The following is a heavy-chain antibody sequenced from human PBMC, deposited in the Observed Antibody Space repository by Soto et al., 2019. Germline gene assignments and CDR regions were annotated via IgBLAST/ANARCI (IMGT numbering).Heavy chain of an antibody. V-gene: IGHV3-23*01. D-gene: IGHD6-13*01. J-gene: IGHJ4*02. CDR2: ISDSSVSR. Sequence: GGSLSLSCAASRFTFSIYLMSWVSQSPGKGLEWVSAISDSSVSRYYADSVKGRFTVSRDNSKNTLYLQMNSLRPEDTAIYYCAKGPTIAAAGADFDYWGQGTLVTVSS. CDR3: AKGPTIAAAGADFDY. CDR1: RFTFSIYL.